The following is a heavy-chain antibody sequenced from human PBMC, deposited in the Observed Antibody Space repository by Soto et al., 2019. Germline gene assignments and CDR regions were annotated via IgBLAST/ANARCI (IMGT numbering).Heavy chain of an antibody. V-gene: IGHV4-39*01. CDR2: IYYSGST. D-gene: IGHD3-3*01. J-gene: IGHJ6*02. Sequence: SLSLTGIFSGGSISSSSYYWGWIRQPPWKGLELIWSIYYSGSTYYNPSLKSRVTISVDTSKNQFSLKMSSVTAADTAVYYCERHRYDFGSGHKIPFTRYYGMDVWAQGTTDTVSS. CDR1: GGSISSSSYY. CDR3: ERHRYDFGSGHKIPFTRYYGMDV.